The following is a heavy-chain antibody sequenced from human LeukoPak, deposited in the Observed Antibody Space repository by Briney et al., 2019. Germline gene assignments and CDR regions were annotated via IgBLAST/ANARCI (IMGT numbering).Heavy chain of an antibody. J-gene: IGHJ4*02. CDR2: IYSGGST. Sequence: PGGSLRLSCAASGFTVSSNYMSWVRQAPGKGLEWVSVIYSGGSTYYADSVKGRFTISRDNSRDPLYLQMNSLRPEDTAIYYCARASRYSGSTSCLDYWGQGTLVTVSS. CDR3: ARASRYSGSTSCLDY. D-gene: IGHD2-2*01. CDR1: GFTVSSNY. V-gene: IGHV3-53*05.